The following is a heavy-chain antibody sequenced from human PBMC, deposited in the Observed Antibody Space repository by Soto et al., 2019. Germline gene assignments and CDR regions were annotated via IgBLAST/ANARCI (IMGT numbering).Heavy chain of an antibody. J-gene: IGHJ4*02. CDR2: IVVGSGNT. D-gene: IGHD5-18*01. V-gene: IGHV1-58*02. CDR3: AAEIPHTAMANFDY. CDR1: GFTFTSSA. Sequence: ASVKVSCKASGFTFTSSAMQWVRQARGQRLEWIGWIVVGSGNTNYAQKFQERVTITRDISTSTAYMELSSLRSEDTAVYYCAAEIPHTAMANFDYWGQGTLVTVSS.